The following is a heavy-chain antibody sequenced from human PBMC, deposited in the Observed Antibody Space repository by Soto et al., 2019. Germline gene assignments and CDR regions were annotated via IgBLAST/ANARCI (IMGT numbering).Heavy chain of an antibody. Sequence: ASVKVSCKASGYTFTSYGISWVRQAPGKGLEWMGGFDPEDGETIYAQKFQGRVTMTEDTSTDTAYMELSSLRSEDTAVYYCATDLVGPSYWYFDLWGRGTLVTVSS. CDR3: ATDLVGPSYWYFDL. J-gene: IGHJ2*01. D-gene: IGHD1-26*01. V-gene: IGHV1-24*01. CDR2: FDPEDGET. CDR1: GYTFTSYG.